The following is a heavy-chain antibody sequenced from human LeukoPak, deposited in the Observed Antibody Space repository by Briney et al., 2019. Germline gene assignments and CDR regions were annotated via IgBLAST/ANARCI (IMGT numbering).Heavy chain of an antibody. V-gene: IGHV5-51*01. D-gene: IGHD2-15*01. CDR2: IYPGDSDT. Sequence: GESLKISCKGSGYSFNSYWIGWVRPMPGKGLEWMGIIYPGDSDTRYSSSFQGQVTISADKSISTAYMQWSSLKASDTAMYYCARLDCSGGNCYPFDYWGQGTLVTVSS. CDR1: GYSFNSYW. CDR3: ARLDCSGGNCYPFDY. J-gene: IGHJ4*02.